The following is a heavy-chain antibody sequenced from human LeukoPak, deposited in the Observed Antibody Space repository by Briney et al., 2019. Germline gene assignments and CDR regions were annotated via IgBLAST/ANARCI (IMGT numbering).Heavy chain of an antibody. J-gene: IGHJ4*02. CDR2: IKDADAKP. CDR3: AKVGVRINSGDY. V-gene: IGHV3-23*01. CDR1: GLALSTSV. Sequence: GGSLRLSCATSGLALSTSVIYWFRQAPGKGLAGVSDIKDADAKPSYADSVKGRFTISRDNSKNTVYLEMNSLRAEDTALYYCAKVGVRINSGDYWGQGTLVTVSS. D-gene: IGHD3-10*01.